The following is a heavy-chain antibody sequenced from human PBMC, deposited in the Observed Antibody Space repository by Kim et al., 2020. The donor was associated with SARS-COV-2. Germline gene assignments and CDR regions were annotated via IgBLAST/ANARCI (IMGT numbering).Heavy chain of an antibody. CDR3: AKDRYSGSSFYYFDY. CDR1: EFTFSSYA. D-gene: IGHD1-26*01. Sequence: GGSLRLSRAASEFTFSSYAMTWVRQAPGKGLEWVSAISGSGGTTYYADSVKGRFTISRDNSKNTLYLQMNSLRAEDTAVYYCAKDRYSGSSFYYFDYWGQGTLVTVSS. J-gene: IGHJ4*02. V-gene: IGHV3-23*01. CDR2: ISGSGGTT.